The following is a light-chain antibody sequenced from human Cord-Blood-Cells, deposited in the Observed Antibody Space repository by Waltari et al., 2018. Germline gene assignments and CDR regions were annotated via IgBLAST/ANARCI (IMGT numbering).Light chain of an antibody. CDR3: HHYSSLLVT. CDR2: DAS. V-gene: IGKV1-33*01. Sequence: DIKMTQSPSSLSASAGDRVTITCQASQDISNDLNCYQQKPGKAPKLLIYDASNLETGVPARFSGSGAGTDGTFSISSLQPGDITTYYCHHYSSLLVTFGAGTEEEI. J-gene: IGKJ4*01. CDR1: QDISND.